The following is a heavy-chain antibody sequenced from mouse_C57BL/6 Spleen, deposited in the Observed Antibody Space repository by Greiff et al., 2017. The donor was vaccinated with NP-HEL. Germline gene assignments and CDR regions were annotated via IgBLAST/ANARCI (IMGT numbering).Heavy chain of an antibody. CDR2: INPGSGGT. Sequence: QVQLQQSGAELVRPGTSVKVSCKASGYAFTNYLIEWVKQRPGQGLEWIGVINPGSGGTNYNEKFKGKATLTADKSSSTAYMQLSSLTSEDSAVYFCARCYDYDDWYFDVWGTETTVTVSS. CDR3: ARCYDYDDWYFDV. CDR1: GYAFTNYL. V-gene: IGHV1-54*01. J-gene: IGHJ1*03. D-gene: IGHD2-4*01.